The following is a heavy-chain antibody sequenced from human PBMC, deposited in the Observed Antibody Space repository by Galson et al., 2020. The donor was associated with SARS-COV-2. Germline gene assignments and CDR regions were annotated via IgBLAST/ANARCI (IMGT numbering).Heavy chain of an antibody. CDR1: GFSLSTSGVG. CDR3: AHRGIAVAGPYFDY. V-gene: IGHV2-5*02. D-gene: IGHD6-19*01. CDR2: IYWDDDR. J-gene: IGHJ4*02. Sequence: SGPTLVKPTQTLTLTCTFSGFSLSTSGVGVGWIRQPPGKALEWLALIYWDDDRRYSPSLKSRLTITKDTSKNQVVLTMTNMDPVDTATYYCAHRGIAVAGPYFDYWGQGTPVTVSS.